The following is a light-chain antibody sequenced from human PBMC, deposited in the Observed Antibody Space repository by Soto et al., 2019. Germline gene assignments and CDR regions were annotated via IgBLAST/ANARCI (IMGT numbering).Light chain of an antibody. J-gene: IGKJ5*01. CDR2: AAS. V-gene: IGKV1-9*01. Sequence: VGYRVTITCRASQGISSYLAWYQQKPGKAPKLLIYAASTLQSGVPLRFSGSGSGTSFTLTISSLQPEDFATYYCQQLLSYPITFGQGTRLEIK. CDR1: QGISSY. CDR3: QQLLSYPIT.